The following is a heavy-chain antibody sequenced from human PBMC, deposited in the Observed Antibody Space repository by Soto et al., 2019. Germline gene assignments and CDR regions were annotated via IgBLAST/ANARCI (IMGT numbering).Heavy chain of an antibody. Sequence: ASVKVSCKASGYTFTSYAMHWVRQAPGQRLEWMGWINAGNGNTKYSQKFQGRVTITKDTSASTAYMELSSLRSEDTAVYYCARGRQQRDSNWFDPWGQGTLVTVSS. V-gene: IGHV1-3*01. CDR3: ARGRQQRDSNWFDP. J-gene: IGHJ5*02. CDR1: GYTFTSYA. D-gene: IGHD6-13*01. CDR2: INAGNGNT.